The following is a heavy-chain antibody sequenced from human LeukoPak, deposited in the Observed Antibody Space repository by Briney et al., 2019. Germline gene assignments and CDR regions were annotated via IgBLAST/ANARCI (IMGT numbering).Heavy chain of an antibody. D-gene: IGHD3-22*01. CDR2: IKYDGSHK. V-gene: IGHV3-7*01. Sequence: QPGGSLRLSCVASGFSFSSYWMAWVRQAPGKGREWVANIKYDGSHKYYVDSVKGRFTISRDNAKNSVYLQMNSLRVDDTVVYFCASSHDSSGNDWGQGTMVTVSS. CDR3: ASSHDSSGND. CDR1: GFSFSSYW. J-gene: IGHJ4*02.